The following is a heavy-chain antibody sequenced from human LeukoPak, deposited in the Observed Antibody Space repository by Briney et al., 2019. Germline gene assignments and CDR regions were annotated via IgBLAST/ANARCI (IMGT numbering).Heavy chain of an antibody. CDR2: IRYDGSNK. CDR3: ARDPNWNHRVVYFDY. V-gene: IGHV3-30*02. D-gene: IGHD1-14*01. J-gene: IGHJ4*02. Sequence: PGGSLRLSCAASGFTFSSYGMHWVRQAPGKGLEWVAFIRYDGSNKYYADSVKGRFTISRDNAKNSLYLQMNSLRAEDTAVYYCARDPNWNHRVVYFDYWGQGTLVTVSS. CDR1: GFTFSSYG.